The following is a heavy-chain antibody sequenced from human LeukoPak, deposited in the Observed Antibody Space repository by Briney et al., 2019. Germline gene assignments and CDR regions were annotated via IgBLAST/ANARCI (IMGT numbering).Heavy chain of an antibody. CDR2: IRSKANSYAT. J-gene: IGHJ5*02. D-gene: IGHD6-19*01. Sequence: TGGSLRLSCAASGFTFSGSAMHWVRQASGKGLEWVGRIRSKANSYATAYAASVKGRFTISRDDSKNTAYLQMNSLKTEDTAVYYCTRHRSSGWYNWFDPWDQGTLVTVSS. CDR1: GFTFSGSA. CDR3: TRHRSSGWYNWFDP. V-gene: IGHV3-73*01.